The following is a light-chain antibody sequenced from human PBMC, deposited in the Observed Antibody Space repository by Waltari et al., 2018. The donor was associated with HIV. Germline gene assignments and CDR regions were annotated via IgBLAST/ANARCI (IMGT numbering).Light chain of an antibody. CDR1: SSHIEINY. Sequence: QSVLTQPPSASGTPGQTVTISCSGSSSHIEINYVYLYQQLPGTAPKVLIYKSKQRPSGVPDRFSGSKSGTSASLAISGLRSEDEADYYCAAWDDSLSVVMFGGGTKLTVL. CDR2: KSK. CDR3: AAWDDSLSVVM. V-gene: IGLV1-47*01. J-gene: IGLJ3*02.